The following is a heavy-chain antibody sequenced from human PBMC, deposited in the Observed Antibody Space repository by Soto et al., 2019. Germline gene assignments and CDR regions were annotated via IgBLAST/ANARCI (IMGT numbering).Heavy chain of an antibody. CDR2: MTYSGGNK. CDR1: GFTFSSYA. J-gene: IGHJ3*02. V-gene: IGHV3-30*04. CDR3: AREMATPDAFDI. Sequence: PGGSLRLSCAASGFTFSSYAMSWVRQAPGKGLEWVADMTYSGGNKYYADSVKGRFTISRDNSKNTLYLQMNSLRAEDTAVYYCAREMATPDAFDIWGQGTMVTV. D-gene: IGHD5-12*01.